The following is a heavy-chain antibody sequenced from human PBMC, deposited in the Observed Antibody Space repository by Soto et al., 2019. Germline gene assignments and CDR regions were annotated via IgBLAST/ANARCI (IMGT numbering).Heavy chain of an antibody. J-gene: IGHJ3*01. CDR3: ASDQLYYNDISGRPLNAFDV. V-gene: IGHV3-48*04. CDR2: IFVTSTII. CDR1: GFAFSAYS. D-gene: IGHD3-22*01. Sequence: PGGSLRLSCVASGFAFSAYSMVWVRQSPGKGLEWISYIFVTSTIIYYADSVKGRFTISRDNAQNSLSLQMNSLRAEDTAVYYCASDQLYYNDISGRPLNAFDVWGQGTMVTVSS.